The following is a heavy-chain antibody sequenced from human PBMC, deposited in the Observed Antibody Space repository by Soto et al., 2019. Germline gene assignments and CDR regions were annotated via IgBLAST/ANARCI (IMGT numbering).Heavy chain of an antibody. CDR2: IWYDGSNK. CDR1: GFTFSSYG. Sequence: GGSLRLSCAASGFTFSSYGMHWVRQAPGKGLEWVAVIWYDGSNKYYVDSVKGRFTISRDNSKNTLYLQMNSLRAEDTAVYYCARDRGYCSSTSCYSYYYGMDVWGQGTKVTVSS. V-gene: IGHV3-33*01. J-gene: IGHJ6*02. CDR3: ARDRGYCSSTSCYSYYYGMDV. D-gene: IGHD2-2*01.